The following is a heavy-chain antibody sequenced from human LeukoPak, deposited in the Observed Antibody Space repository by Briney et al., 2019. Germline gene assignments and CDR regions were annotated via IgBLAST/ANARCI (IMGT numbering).Heavy chain of an antibody. J-gene: IGHJ4*02. D-gene: IGHD3-9*01. CDR3: ARAYDILTGWGHYFDY. CDR2: ISYDGSNK. CDR1: GFTFSSYV. V-gene: IGHV3-30-3*01. Sequence: PGRSLRLSCAASGFTFSSYVMHWVRQAPGKGLEWVAVISYDGSNKYYADSVKGRFTISRDNSKNTLYLQMNSLRAEDTAVYYCARAYDILTGWGHYFDYWGQGTLVTVSS.